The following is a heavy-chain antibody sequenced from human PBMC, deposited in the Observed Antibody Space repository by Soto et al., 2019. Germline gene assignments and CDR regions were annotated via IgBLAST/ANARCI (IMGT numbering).Heavy chain of an antibody. V-gene: IGHV3-7*01. CDR3: ATCSDNGYIFDX. J-gene: IGHJ4*02. Sequence: GGSLRVSSAASGFAFSSYWISWVRQAPGQGLEWVSDINKDGSEEYYVDSVKVRFTISRDSYKNSLYLQMNSLSAEDTAVYYCATCSDNGYIFDXWGQVTLVTVSX. CDR1: GFAFSSYW. D-gene: IGHD5-18*01. CDR2: INKDGSEE.